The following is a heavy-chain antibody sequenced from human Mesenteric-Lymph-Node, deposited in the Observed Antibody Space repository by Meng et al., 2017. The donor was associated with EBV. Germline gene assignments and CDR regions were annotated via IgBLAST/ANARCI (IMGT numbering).Heavy chain of an antibody. V-gene: IGHV6-1*01. CDR2: TYYMSKWYN. CDR3: ARATSGFDS. J-gene: IGHJ4*02. CDR1: GDSVSSNSAA. Sequence: VQLEPLGPGLVKPSQTLSLTCDISGDSVSSNSAAWNWIRQSPLRGLEWLGRTYYMSKWYNDYAVSVKSRISINPDTSKNQFSLQLNSVTPEDTAVYYCARATSGFDSWGQGTLVTVSS. D-gene: IGHD6-25*01.